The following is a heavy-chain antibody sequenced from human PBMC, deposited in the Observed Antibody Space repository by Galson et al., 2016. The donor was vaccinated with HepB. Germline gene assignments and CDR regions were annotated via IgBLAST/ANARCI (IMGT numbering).Heavy chain of an antibody. CDR1: GFPLSGYS. D-gene: IGHD2-21*01. V-gene: IGHV3-23*01. CDR2: ITANGATT. CDR3: AKEGERAWYFES. J-gene: IGHJ4*02. Sequence: SLRLSCAASGFPLSGYSMTWVRQAPGKGLEWVSTITANGATTYYSDSVKGRATVSRDNSKNTVSLQMNGLSAEDTAVYYCAKEGERAWYFESWGQGAQVTVSS.